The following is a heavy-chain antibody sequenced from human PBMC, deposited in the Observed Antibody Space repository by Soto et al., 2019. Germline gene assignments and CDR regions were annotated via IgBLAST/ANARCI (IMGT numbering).Heavy chain of an antibody. CDR3: AKRVKYGSGRRPAYYFDY. CDR2: IYSSGST. D-gene: IGHD3-10*01. Sequence: PSETLSLTCTVSGGSISSYYWSWIRQPPGKGLEWIGHIYSSGSTNYNPSHKSRVTISVDTSKNQFSLKLRSVTAADTAVYYCAKRVKYGSGRRPAYYFDYWGQGTLVTVSS. J-gene: IGHJ4*02. V-gene: IGHV4-59*01. CDR1: GGSISSYY.